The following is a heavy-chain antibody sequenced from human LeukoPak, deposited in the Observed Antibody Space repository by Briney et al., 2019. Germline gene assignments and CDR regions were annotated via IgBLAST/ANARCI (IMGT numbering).Heavy chain of an antibody. D-gene: IGHD5-18*01. V-gene: IGHV3-23*01. Sequence: GGSLRLSCAASGFTFSSYAMSWVRQAPGKGLEWVSAISGSGGSTYYADSVKGQFTISRDNSKNTLYLQMNSLRAEDTAVYYCAKDLGYSYGFYFDYWGQGTLVTVSS. CDR1: GFTFSSYA. CDR3: AKDLGYSYGFYFDY. J-gene: IGHJ4*02. CDR2: ISGSGGST.